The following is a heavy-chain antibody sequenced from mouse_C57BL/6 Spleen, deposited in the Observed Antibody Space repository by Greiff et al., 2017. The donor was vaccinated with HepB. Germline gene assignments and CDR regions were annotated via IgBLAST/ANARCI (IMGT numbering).Heavy chain of an antibody. CDR3: ASTMVVATGAMDY. J-gene: IGHJ4*01. CDR2: INPSSGYT. V-gene: IGHV1-4*01. D-gene: IGHD1-1*01. CDR1: GYTFTSYT. Sequence: QVQLKQSGAELARPGASVKMSCKASGYTFTSYTMHWVKQRPGQGLEWIGYINPSSGYTKYNQKFKDKATLTADKSSSTAYMQLSSLTSEDSAVYYCASTMVVATGAMDYWGQGTSVTVSS.